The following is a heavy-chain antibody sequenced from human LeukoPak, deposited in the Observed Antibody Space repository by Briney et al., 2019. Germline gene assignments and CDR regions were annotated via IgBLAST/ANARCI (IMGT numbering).Heavy chain of an antibody. D-gene: IGHD1-26*01. CDR2: IQQDGSEK. J-gene: IGHJ4*02. CDR3: ARNPPRYFN. V-gene: IGHV3-7*05. Sequence: GGSLRLSCAASEFTFSSYWMIWGRQAPGQGLEWVANIQQDGSEKYYVDSVKGRFTISRDNAKNSLYLQMNSLRAEDTAVYYCARNPPRYFNWGQGTLVTVSS. CDR1: EFTFSSYW.